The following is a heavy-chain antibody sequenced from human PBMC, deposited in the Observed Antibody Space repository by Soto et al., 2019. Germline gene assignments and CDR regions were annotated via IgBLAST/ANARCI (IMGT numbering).Heavy chain of an antibody. V-gene: IGHV3-48*02. D-gene: IGHD3-22*01. CDR2: ISASSSAI. Sequence: PGGSLRLSCAASGFTFSSYIINWVRQAPGKGLEWVSYISASSSAIYYTDSVKGRFTISRDNAKNSLYLQMNSLRDEDTAVYYCARGGIVVGTGFDYWGQGTPVTVSS. CDR3: ARGGIVVGTGFDY. J-gene: IGHJ4*02. CDR1: GFTFSSYI.